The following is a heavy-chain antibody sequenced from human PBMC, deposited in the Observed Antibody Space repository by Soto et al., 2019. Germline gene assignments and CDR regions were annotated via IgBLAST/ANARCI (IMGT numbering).Heavy chain of an antibody. CDR2: IYPGDSDT. CDR1: GYSFTRYW. V-gene: IGHV5-51*01. CDR3: ARHEQSISPGSNYYGMDV. J-gene: IGHJ6*02. D-gene: IGHD3-3*02. Sequence: RGESLKISCKGSGYSFTRYWIGWVRQMPGKVLEWRGIIYPGDSDTRYSPSFQGQVTISVDKSISTAYLQLSSLKASDTAMYYCARHEQSISPGSNYYGMDVWGQGITVTVSS.